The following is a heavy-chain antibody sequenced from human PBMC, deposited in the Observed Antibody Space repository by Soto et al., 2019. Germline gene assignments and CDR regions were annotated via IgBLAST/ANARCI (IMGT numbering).Heavy chain of an antibody. Sequence: ASVKVSCNASCDASASYGISWVRQSPEQGLEWMGFIIAYNGNTNYAQKLQGRVTMTTDTSTSTAYMELRSLRSDETAVYYCARDDSFCSSTTCYSGAYYYYGMDVWRQGTTVTVPS. D-gene: IGHD2-2*02. CDR1: CDASASYG. V-gene: IGHV1-18*04. CDR2: IIAYNGNT. J-gene: IGHJ6*02. CDR3: ARDDSFCSSTTCYSGAYYYYGMDV.